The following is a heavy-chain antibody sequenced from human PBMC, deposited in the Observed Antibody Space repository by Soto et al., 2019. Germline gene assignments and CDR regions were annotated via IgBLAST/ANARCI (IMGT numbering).Heavy chain of an antibody. CDR1: GFRFIDYW. Sequence: EVQLVESGGGLVQPGGSLRLSCAASGFRFIDYWMTWVRQAPGKGLEWVANIKHEGIEKRYADSVKGRFTIARDNAKSSLDLQMNSLTADDTAVYYCARGLLHDYGDYVYFQYWGRGTLVAVSS. D-gene: IGHD4-17*01. J-gene: IGHJ1*01. CDR3: ARGLLHDYGDYVYFQY. V-gene: IGHV3-7*01. CDR2: IKHEGIEK.